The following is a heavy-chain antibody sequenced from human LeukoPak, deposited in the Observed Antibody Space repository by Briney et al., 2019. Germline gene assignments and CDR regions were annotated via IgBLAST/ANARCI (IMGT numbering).Heavy chain of an antibody. J-gene: IGHJ4*02. CDR3: AKDRRAFKIDY. V-gene: IGHV3-30*02. CDR1: GFTFITYD. CDR2: IQYDGMNK. Sequence: GGSLRLSCAAAGFTFITYDIHWVPQAPGKGLEWGAFIQYDGMNKYYADSVSGRFTISTDNSKTTLYLQLNSLRTEDTDVYYCAKDRRAFKIDYWGPGTLVTVSS.